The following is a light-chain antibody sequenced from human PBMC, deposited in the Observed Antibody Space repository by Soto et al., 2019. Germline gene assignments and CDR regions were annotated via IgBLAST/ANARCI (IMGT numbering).Light chain of an antibody. Sequence: EIVLTQSPDTLSLSPGERATLFCRASQSVSRSYLAWYQQKRGQAPRLLIYDASSRATGIPDRFSGSGSGTDFALTISRLEPEDFAVYHCQQYGSSPWTFGQGTKVEIK. V-gene: IGKV3-20*01. CDR3: QQYGSSPWT. CDR1: QSVSRSY. CDR2: DAS. J-gene: IGKJ1*01.